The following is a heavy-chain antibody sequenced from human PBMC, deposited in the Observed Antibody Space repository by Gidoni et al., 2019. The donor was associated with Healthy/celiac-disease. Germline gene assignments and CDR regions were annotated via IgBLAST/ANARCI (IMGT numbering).Heavy chain of an antibody. CDR2: IYYSGST. CDR3: AREGSDTATVYGMDV. D-gene: IGHD5-18*01. Sequence: QLQLQESGPGLVKPSETLSLTCTVSGGSISSSSYYWGGIRQPPGKGLEWIGSIYYSGSTYYNPSLKSRVTISVDTSKNQFSLKLSSVTAADTAVYYCAREGSDTATVYGMDVWGQGTTVTVSS. CDR1: GGSISSSSYY. V-gene: IGHV4-39*07. J-gene: IGHJ6*02.